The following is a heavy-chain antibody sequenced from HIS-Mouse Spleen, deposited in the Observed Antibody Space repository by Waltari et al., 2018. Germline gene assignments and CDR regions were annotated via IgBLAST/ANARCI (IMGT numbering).Heavy chain of an antibody. V-gene: IGHV4-39*07. CDR1: GGSISSSSYY. Sequence: QLQLQESGPGLVKPSETLSLTCTVSGGSISSSSYYWGWIRQPPGKGLEWIGSIYYSGSTYYNPSLKSRVTISVDTSKNQFSLKLSSVTAADTAVYYCARVGRSSSVGHNWFDPWGQGTLVTVSS. D-gene: IGHD6-6*01. J-gene: IGHJ5*02. CDR3: ARVGRSSSVGHNWFDP. CDR2: IYYSGST.